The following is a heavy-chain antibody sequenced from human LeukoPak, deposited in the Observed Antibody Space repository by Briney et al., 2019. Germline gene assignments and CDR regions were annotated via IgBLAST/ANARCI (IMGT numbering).Heavy chain of an antibody. CDR1: GDSITTYS. Sequence: PSETLSLTCTVSGDSITTYSWSWIRQPPGKGLEWIGYFSYSGTTSYSPSLKSRVTISVDTSKNQFSLRLSSVTAADTAVYYCARDDYSHFDYWGQGALVTVSS. CDR2: FSYSGTT. CDR3: ARDDYSHFDY. D-gene: IGHD2-21*01. J-gene: IGHJ4*02. V-gene: IGHV4-59*01.